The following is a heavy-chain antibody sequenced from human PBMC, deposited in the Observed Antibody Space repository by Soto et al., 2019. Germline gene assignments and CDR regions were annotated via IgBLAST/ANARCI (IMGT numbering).Heavy chain of an antibody. D-gene: IGHD2-2*01. Sequence: SETLSLTCSVSGGSIGSSSYYFGWIRQPPGKGLEWIGSLYYTGTTYYNSSLKSRVTISADKSQNQFSLRLSSVTAADTAVYYCGAYCSRTYRYDWFDPWGQGTMLNLSS. J-gene: IGHJ5*02. V-gene: IGHV4-39*01. CDR2: LYYTGTT. CDR1: GGSIGSSSYY. CDR3: GAYCSRTYRYDWFDP.